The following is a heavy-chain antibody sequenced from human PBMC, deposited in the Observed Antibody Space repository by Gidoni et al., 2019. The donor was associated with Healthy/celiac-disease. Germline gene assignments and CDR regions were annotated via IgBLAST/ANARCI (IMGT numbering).Heavy chain of an antibody. CDR2: IRYDGSNT. CDR1: GLPFRSYG. V-gene: IGHV3-30*02. D-gene: IGHD3-22*01. CDR3: AKVSDSSGYYYPYFDY. Sequence: QVQLVESGGGGVQPGGSLRLSCAASGLPFRSYGLPWVRQAPGKGLEWVAFIRYDGSNTYYADSVTGRFTISSDNSKNTLYLQMNSLRAEDTAVYYCAKVSDSSGYYYPYFDYWGQGTLVTVSS. J-gene: IGHJ4*02.